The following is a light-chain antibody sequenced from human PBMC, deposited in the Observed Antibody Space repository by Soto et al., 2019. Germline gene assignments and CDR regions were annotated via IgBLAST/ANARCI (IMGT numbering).Light chain of an antibody. V-gene: IGKV1-27*01. CDR3: QKYNSALS. CDR2: AAS. J-gene: IGKJ4*01. CDR1: QGISNY. Sequence: DIQMTQSPSSLSASVGDRVTITCRASQGISNYLAWYQQKPGKVPKLLIYAASTLQSGVPSRFSGNGSGTDFTLNISSLQPEDVAAYYCQKYNSALSVGGGTKVDIK.